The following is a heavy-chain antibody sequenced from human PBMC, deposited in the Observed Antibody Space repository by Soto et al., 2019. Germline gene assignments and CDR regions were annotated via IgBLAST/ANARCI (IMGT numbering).Heavy chain of an antibody. J-gene: IGHJ4*02. V-gene: IGHV4-59*08. Sequence: SETLSLTCTVSGGSISSYYWSWIRQPPGKGLEWIAYIYYSGSTEYNPSLKSRVTISVDTSKNQFSLKLSSVTAADTAVYYCARPSGSYLYYFDYWGQGTLVTVSS. CDR2: IYYSGST. D-gene: IGHD1-26*01. CDR1: GGSISSYY. CDR3: ARPSGSYLYYFDY.